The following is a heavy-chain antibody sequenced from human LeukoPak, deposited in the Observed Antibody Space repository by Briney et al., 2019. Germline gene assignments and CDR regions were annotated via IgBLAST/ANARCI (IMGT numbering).Heavy chain of an antibody. V-gene: IGHV5-51*01. D-gene: IGHD2-15*01. Sequence: GESLKTSCKGSGYSFTSYWIGWVRQMPGKGLEWMGIIYPGDSDTRYSPSFQGQVTISADKSISTAYLQWSSLKASDTAMYYCARRDGPICSGASCPFDFWGQGTLVTVSS. CDR2: IYPGDSDT. CDR3: ARRDGPICSGASCPFDF. CDR1: GYSFTSYW. J-gene: IGHJ4*02.